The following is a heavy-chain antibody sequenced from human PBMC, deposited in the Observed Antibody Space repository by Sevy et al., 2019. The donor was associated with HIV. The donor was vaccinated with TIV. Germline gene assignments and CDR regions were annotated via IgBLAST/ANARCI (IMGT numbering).Heavy chain of an antibody. CDR2: IIPIFGTA. CDR1: GGTFSSYA. Sequence: ASVKVSCKASGGTFSSYAISWVRQAPGQGLEWMGGIIPIFGTANYAQKFQGRVTITADESTSTAYMELSSLRSEDTAVYYCARRYGVNWPYYYYYGMDVWGQGTTVTVS. J-gene: IGHJ6*02. V-gene: IGHV1-69*13. D-gene: IGHD3-10*01. CDR3: ARRYGVNWPYYYYYGMDV.